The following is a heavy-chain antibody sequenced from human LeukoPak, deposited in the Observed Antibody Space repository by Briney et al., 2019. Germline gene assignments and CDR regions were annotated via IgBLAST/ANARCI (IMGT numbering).Heavy chain of an antibody. J-gene: IGHJ4*02. Sequence: SPSETLSLTCTVSGGAISSYYWSWIRQPPGKGLEWIGYFDYSGSPNHNLSFKSRVTISGDPSKNQYSLKLRSVTAADTAVYYCARHGGSRTFDYWGQGTLVTVSS. CDR2: FDYSGSP. V-gene: IGHV4-59*08. CDR1: GGAISSYY. D-gene: IGHD1-14*01. CDR3: ARHGGSRTFDY.